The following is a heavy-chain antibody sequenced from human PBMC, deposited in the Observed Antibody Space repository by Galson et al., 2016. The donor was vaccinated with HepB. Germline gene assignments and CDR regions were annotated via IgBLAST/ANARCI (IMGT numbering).Heavy chain of an antibody. J-gene: IGHJ5*01. V-gene: IGHV1-8*01. D-gene: IGHD2-15*01. CDR3: ARRYCSGVNCYSGLDS. Sequence: SMKVSCKASGYTFTSYDINWVRQATGQGLEWVGWMNPDNGDTDHAQNFQGRVTMTRNTSITTAYMELSSLRSEDTAVYYCARRYCSGVNCYSGLDSWGQGTLVTVSS. CDR1: GYTFTSYD. CDR2: MNPDNGDT.